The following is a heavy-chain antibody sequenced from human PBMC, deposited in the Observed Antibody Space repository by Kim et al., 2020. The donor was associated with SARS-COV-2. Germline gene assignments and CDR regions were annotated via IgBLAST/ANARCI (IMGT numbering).Heavy chain of an antibody. J-gene: IGHJ4*02. Sequence: YAHKFQGRVTKPRNTSISTAYMGLSGLRSEDTAVYYCATGQYSSSWLFDYWGQGTLVTVSS. V-gene: IGHV1-8*01. CDR3: ATGQYSSSWLFDY. D-gene: IGHD6-13*01.